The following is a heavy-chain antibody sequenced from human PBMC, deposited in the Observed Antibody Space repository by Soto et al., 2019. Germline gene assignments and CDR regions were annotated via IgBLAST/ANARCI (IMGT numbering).Heavy chain of an antibody. CDR1: GGTVSSYA. V-gene: IGHV1-69*13. J-gene: IGHJ6*02. CDR3: ARHDCISSSCYYYYYYGMDV. CDR2: IIPIFGTA. D-gene: IGHD2-2*01. Sequence: SVKLSCRAAGGTVSSYASSLVRQAPGQGLEWMGGIIPIFGTANYAQKFQGRVTITADESTSTAYMELSSLRSEDTAVYYCARHDCISSSCYYYYYYGMDVWGQGTTVTVSS.